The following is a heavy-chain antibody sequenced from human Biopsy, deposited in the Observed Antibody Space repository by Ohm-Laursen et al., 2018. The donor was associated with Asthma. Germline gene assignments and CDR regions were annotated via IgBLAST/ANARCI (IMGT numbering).Heavy chain of an antibody. V-gene: IGHV1-69*13. D-gene: IGHD6-19*01. CDR2: IMTAFGTT. Sequence: SVKVSCKAPGGTFSNFAISWARQAPGQGLEWLGGIMTAFGTTNYAQKFQGRVTITADESTSTAYMEVTSLRSEDTAIYYCARCQVGYSSGWSLLLKKIYYSGMDVWGQGTAVTVSS. CDR1: GGTFSNFA. J-gene: IGHJ6*02. CDR3: ARCQVGYSSGWSLLLKKIYYSGMDV.